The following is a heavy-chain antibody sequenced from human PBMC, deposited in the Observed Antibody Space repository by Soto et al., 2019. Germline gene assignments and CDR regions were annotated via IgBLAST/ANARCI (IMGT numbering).Heavy chain of an antibody. Sequence: EVQVVESGGALVQPGGSLRLSCAASGFSVSDYNMNWVRQAPGKGLEWISFIGYGGRTYYAGSVEGRFTIARDSGRNSLYLQMSSLRAEDTAMYYCARDPVKSSGWPIFAPWGQGTLVTVSS. CDR1: GFSVSDYN. CDR2: IGYGGRT. D-gene: IGHD6-19*01. J-gene: IGHJ5*02. V-gene: IGHV3-48*01. CDR3: ARDPVKSSGWPIFAP.